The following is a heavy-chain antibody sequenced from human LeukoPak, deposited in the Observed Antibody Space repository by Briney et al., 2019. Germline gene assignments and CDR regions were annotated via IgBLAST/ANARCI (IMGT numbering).Heavy chain of an antibody. CDR2: ISWNGGST. J-gene: IGHJ6*03. D-gene: IGHD3-10*01. CDR3: AKSGRFDYYYYMDD. Sequence: GGSLRLSCAASGFTFDDYAMHWVRQAPGKGLEWVSLISWNGGSTYYADSVKGRFTISRDNSKNSLYLQMNSLRAQDTALYYCAKSGRFDYYYYMDDWGQGTTVTVSS. CDR1: GFTFDDYA. V-gene: IGHV3-43D*04.